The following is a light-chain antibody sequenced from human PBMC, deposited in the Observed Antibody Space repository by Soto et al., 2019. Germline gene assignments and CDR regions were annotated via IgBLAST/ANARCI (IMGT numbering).Light chain of an antibody. Sequence: EIVLTQSPATLSLSPGERATLSCRASQSLSSSLAWYQQKPGQAPRLLIYDASNRATGIPDRFSGSGSETDFTLTISSLEPEDFAVYYCQQRRNWPLTFGGGTSVDIK. CDR3: QQRRNWPLT. CDR1: QSLSSS. J-gene: IGKJ4*01. CDR2: DAS. V-gene: IGKV3-11*01.